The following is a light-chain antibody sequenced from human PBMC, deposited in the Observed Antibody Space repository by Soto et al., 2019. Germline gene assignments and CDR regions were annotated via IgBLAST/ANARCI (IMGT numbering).Light chain of an antibody. CDR1: SSNIGAGYD. CDR2: GTS. Sequence: QSVLTQPPSVSGAPGQRVTISCTESSSNIGAGYDVHWYQQLPGTAPKLLIYGTSNRPSGVPDRFSGSKFGTSASLAITGLQAEDEADYYCQSYDSSLSGWVFGGGTKLTVL. V-gene: IGLV1-40*01. CDR3: QSYDSSLSGWV. J-gene: IGLJ3*02.